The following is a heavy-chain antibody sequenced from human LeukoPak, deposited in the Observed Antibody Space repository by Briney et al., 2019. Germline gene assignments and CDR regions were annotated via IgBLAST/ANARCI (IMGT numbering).Heavy chain of an antibody. V-gene: IGHV3-48*03. J-gene: IGHJ3*02. CDR3: ARSLVWSYAFDI. D-gene: IGHD4/OR15-4a*01. CDR1: GFTFSSYE. Sequence: GGSLRLSCAASGFTFSSYEMNWVRQAPGKGLEWVSYISSSGSTIYYADSVKGRFTISRDNAKNSLYLQMNSLRAEDTAVYYCARSLVWSYAFDIWGQGTMVTVSS. CDR2: ISSSGSTI.